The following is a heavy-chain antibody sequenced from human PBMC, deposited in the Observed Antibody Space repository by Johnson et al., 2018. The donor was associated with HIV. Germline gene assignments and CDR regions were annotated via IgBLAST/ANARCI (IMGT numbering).Heavy chain of an antibody. Sequence: VQLVESGGAVVRPGGSLRLSCAASGFNFDDHGMSWVRQAPGKGLEWVSGIKWNGGSTGYADSVKGRFTISRDNAKNSLYLQMNSLRAEATALYYCVRSVGYYDSSGYYYVDAFDIWGQGTMVTVSS. V-gene: IGHV3-20*04. D-gene: IGHD3-22*01. CDR1: GFNFDDHG. J-gene: IGHJ3*02. CDR2: IKWNGGST. CDR3: VRSVGYYDSSGYYYVDAFDI.